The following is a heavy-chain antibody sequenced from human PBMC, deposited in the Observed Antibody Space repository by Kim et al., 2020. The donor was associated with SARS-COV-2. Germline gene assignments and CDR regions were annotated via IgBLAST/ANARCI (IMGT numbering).Heavy chain of an antibody. CDR3: AKGDQWLIRI. V-gene: IGHV3-43*02. J-gene: IGHJ4*03. D-gene: IGHD6-19*01. CDR1: GFIVEEYV. Sequence: GGSLRLSWAASGFIVEEYVMNWSSQSQTKGLSWVSIISGCGGSTYYADSVKGRLTICRDNDRNSLYLPLDSLRTEDTAFYYCAKGDQWLIRIWCPGTLVTVSS. CDR2: ISGCGGST.